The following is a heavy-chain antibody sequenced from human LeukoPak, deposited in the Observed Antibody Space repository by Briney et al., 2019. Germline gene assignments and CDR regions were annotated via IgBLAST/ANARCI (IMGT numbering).Heavy chain of an antibody. Sequence: PSQTLSLTCTVSGGSINSGDYYWSWIRQCPGTGLEWIAYIYYSGSTYYNPSLRSRLTISVDTSTNQFSLNLNSVTAADTAVYYCAKAPFRGGSTMGWFDPWGQGALVTVSS. V-gene: IGHV4-31*03. CDR2: IYYSGST. CDR1: GGSINSGDYY. CDR3: AKAPFRGGSTMGWFDP. D-gene: IGHD5-12*01. J-gene: IGHJ5*02.